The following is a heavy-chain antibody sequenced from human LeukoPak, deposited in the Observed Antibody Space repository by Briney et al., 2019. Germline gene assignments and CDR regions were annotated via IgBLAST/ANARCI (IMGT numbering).Heavy chain of an antibody. J-gene: IGHJ4*02. V-gene: IGHV3-30*02. Sequence: GGSLRLSCAASGFTFRNFGMHWVRQAPGKGLEWVAFIQYDGRDKFYADSVKGRFTISRDNSKNTLYLQTNSLRAEDTALYYCAKDLGSGSYAADYWGQGPLVTVSS. CDR3: AKDLGSGSYAADY. CDR1: GFTFRNFG. D-gene: IGHD1-26*01. CDR2: IQYDGRDK.